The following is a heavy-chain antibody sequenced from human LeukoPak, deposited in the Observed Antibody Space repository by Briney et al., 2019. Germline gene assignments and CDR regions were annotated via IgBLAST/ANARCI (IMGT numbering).Heavy chain of an antibody. CDR1: RVTFSNYW. D-gene: IGHD4-17*01. Sequence: PGGSLRLSCAASRVTFSNYWMHWVRQAPGKGLVWVSRINSVGSSTSYADSVRGRFTISRDNAMNTLYLQMNSLRAEDTAVYYCASHGDYDAFDIWGQGTMVTVSS. CDR2: INSVGSST. V-gene: IGHV3-74*01. J-gene: IGHJ3*02. CDR3: ASHGDYDAFDI.